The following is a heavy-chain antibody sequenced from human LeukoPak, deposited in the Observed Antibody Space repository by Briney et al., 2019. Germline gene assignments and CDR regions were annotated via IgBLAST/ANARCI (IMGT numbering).Heavy chain of an antibody. V-gene: IGHV1-69*04. CDR2: IIPILGIA. CDR3: ARDLDYYGSGSYAFDY. Sequence: GASVKVSCKASGGTFSSYTISWVRQAPGQGLEWMGRIIPILGIANYAQKFQGRVTITADKSTSTAYMELSSLRSEDTAVYYCARDLDYYGSGSYAFDYWGQGTLVTVSS. CDR1: GGTFSSYT. D-gene: IGHD3-10*01. J-gene: IGHJ4*02.